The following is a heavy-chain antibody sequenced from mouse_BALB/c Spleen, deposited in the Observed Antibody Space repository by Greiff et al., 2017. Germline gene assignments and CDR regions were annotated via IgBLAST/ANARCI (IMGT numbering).Heavy chain of an antibody. CDR3: ASGVFDY. CDR1: GYAFSSSW. Sequence: VQLQQSGPELVKPGASVKISCKASGYAFSSSWMNWVKQRPGQGLEWIGRIYPGDGDTNYNGKFKGKATLTADKSSSTAYMQLSSLTSVDSAVYFCASGVFDYWGQGTTLTVSS. V-gene: IGHV1-82*01. J-gene: IGHJ2*01. CDR2: IYPGDGDT.